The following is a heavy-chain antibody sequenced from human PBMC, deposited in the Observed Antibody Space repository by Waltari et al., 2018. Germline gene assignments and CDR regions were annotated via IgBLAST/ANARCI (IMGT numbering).Heavy chain of an antibody. CDR1: GFTFSDYW. J-gene: IGHJ4*02. CDR2: VNSAGTDS. D-gene: IGHD2-21*01. V-gene: IGHV3-74*01. CDR3: ARDTPGEGIDC. Sequence: EVQLVESGGGLVQPGGSLRLSCAASGFTFSDYWMHWVREVPGQGLLLDSHVNSAGTDSTYAESVKGRFTISRDNAKITLYLQMNSLRVEDTAVYYCARDTPGEGIDCWGQGTLVTVSP.